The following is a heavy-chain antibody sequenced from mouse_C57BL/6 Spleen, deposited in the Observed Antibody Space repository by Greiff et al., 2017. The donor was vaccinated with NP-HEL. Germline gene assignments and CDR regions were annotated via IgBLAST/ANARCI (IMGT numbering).Heavy chain of an antibody. V-gene: IGHV5-17*01. CDR3: ARPYDGYWYFDV. J-gene: IGHJ1*03. CDR2: ISSGSSTI. D-gene: IGHD2-3*01. Sequence: EVMLVESGGGLVKPGGSLKLSCAASGFTFSDYGMHWVRQAPEKGLEWVAYISSGSSTIYYADTVKGRFTISRDNAKNTLFLQMTSLRSEDTAMYYCARPYDGYWYFDVWGTGTTVTVSS. CDR1: GFTFSDYG.